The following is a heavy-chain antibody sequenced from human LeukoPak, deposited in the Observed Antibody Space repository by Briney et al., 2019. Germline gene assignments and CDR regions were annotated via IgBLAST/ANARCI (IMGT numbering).Heavy chain of an antibody. CDR1: GLTFSSYA. CDR3: AKDHVSNPYYFDY. Sequence: PGGPLRLSCAASGLTFSSYAMSWLRQAPGKGLEWVSAISGSGGSTYYADSVKGRFTISRDNSKNTLYLQMNSLRAEDTAVYYCAKDHVSNPYYFDYWGQGTLVTVSS. V-gene: IGHV3-23*01. J-gene: IGHJ4*02. D-gene: IGHD4-11*01. CDR2: ISGSGGST.